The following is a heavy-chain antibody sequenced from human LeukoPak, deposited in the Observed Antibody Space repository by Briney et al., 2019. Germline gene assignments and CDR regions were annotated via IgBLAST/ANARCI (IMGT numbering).Heavy chain of an antibody. D-gene: IGHD3-22*01. CDR3: ARDSHSSGYQD. Sequence: KTSETLSLTCTVSGGSISSYYWSWIRQPPGKGLEWIGYIYYSGSTNYNPSLKSRVTISVDTSKNQFSLKLSSVTAADTAVYYCARDSHSSGYQDWGQGTLVTVSS. CDR2: IYYSGST. J-gene: IGHJ4*02. V-gene: IGHV4-59*01. CDR1: GGSISSYY.